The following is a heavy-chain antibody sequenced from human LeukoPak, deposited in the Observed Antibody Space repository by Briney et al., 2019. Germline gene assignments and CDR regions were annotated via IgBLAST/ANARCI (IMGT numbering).Heavy chain of an antibody. J-gene: IGHJ6*03. CDR2: IYYSGST. CDR1: GGSISSSSYY. CDR3: ARGLRSHYYYYYYMDV. D-gene: IGHD4-17*01. V-gene: IGHV4-39*01. Sequence: SETLSLTCTVSGGSISSSSYYWGWIRQPPGKGLEWIVRIYYSGSTYYNPSLKSRFTISVDTSKNQFSLKLSSVTAADTAVYYCARGLRSHYYYYYYMDVWGKGTTVTVSS.